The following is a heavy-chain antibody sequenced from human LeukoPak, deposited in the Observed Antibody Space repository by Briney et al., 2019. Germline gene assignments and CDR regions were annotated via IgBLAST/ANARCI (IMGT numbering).Heavy chain of an antibody. CDR2: IIPIFGTA. D-gene: IGHD6-19*01. CDR1: GDTFSSYA. CDR3: ARDRGPIAVAGDNWFDP. V-gene: IGHV1-69*05. J-gene: IGHJ5*02. Sequence: ASVKVSCKASGDTFSSYAISWVRQAPGQGLEWMGGIIPIFGTANYAQKFQGRVTITTDESTSTAYMELSSLRSEDTAVYYCARDRGPIAVAGDNWFDPWGQGTLVTVSS.